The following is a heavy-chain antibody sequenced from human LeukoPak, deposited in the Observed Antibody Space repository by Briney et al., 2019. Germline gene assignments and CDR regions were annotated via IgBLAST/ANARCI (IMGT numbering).Heavy chain of an antibody. CDR3: ARSWSASWHLDY. Sequence: ASVKVSCKASGYIFTSYNIYWVRQAPGQGLEWMGIINPSGGSTNYAQKFQGRVTMTRDTSTSTAYMELTSLRSDDTAKYYCARSWSASWHLDYWGQGTLVTASS. CDR2: INPSGGST. J-gene: IGHJ4*02. D-gene: IGHD2-2*01. V-gene: IGHV1-46*01. CDR1: GYIFTSYN.